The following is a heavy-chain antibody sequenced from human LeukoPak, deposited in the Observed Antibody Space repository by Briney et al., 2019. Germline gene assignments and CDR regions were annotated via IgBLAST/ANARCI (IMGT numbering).Heavy chain of an antibody. Sequence: GGSLRRSCAGSGFTFSSYAMSWVRQAPGKGLEWVSAISGSGGSTYYADSVKGRFTIARDNSKNTLYLQMNSLRAEDTAVYYCAKKKDTAMVDAVDYWGQGTLVTVSS. V-gene: IGHV3-23*01. D-gene: IGHD5-18*01. CDR3: AKKKDTAMVDAVDY. CDR1: GFTFSSYA. J-gene: IGHJ4*02. CDR2: ISGSGGST.